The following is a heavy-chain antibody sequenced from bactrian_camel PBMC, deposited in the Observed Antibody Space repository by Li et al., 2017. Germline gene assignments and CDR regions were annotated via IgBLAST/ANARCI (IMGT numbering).Heavy chain of an antibody. J-gene: IGHJ4*01. CDR3: ATWPLRMSVGGTQEGPCSVIRGTDSYAH. CDR2: IKSGDSRT. Sequence: VQLVESGGGLVQPGGSLRLSCAASGFTFSKYAIAWVRQVPGKAPEWVSAIKSGDSRTYYADSVKGRFTISRDNAKNTVYLQLNSLKTVDTAMYYCATWPLRMSVGGTQEGPCSVIRGTDSYAHWGQGTQVTVS. V-gene: IGHV3S31*01. D-gene: IGHD2*01. CDR1: GFTFSKYA.